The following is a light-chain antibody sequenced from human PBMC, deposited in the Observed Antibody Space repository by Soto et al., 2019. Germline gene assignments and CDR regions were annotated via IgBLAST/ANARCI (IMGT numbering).Light chain of an antibody. J-gene: IGKJ1*01. V-gene: IGKV3-20*01. Sequence: EILLTQYPGTLSLSPGERATLSCRASQSVSSSYLAWYQQKPGQAPRLLIYGASSRATGIPDRFSGSGSGTDFTLTISRLEPDDFAVYYCQQYGSPRTFGQGTKVEIK. CDR2: GAS. CDR1: QSVSSSY. CDR3: QQYGSPRT.